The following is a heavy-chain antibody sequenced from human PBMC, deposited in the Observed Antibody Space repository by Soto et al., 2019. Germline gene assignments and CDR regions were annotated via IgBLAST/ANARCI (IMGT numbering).Heavy chain of an antibody. CDR2: INPSGGST. CDR1: GYTFTSYY. D-gene: IGHD2-2*01. CDR3: ARHSELLGYCSSTSCYGGMDV. Sequence: ASVKVSCKASGYTFTSYYMHWVRQAPGQGLEWMGIINPSGGSTSYAQKFQGRVTMTRDTSTSPVYMELSSLRSEDTAVYYCARHSELLGYCSSTSCYGGMDVWGQGTTVTVSS. J-gene: IGHJ6*02. V-gene: IGHV1-46*01.